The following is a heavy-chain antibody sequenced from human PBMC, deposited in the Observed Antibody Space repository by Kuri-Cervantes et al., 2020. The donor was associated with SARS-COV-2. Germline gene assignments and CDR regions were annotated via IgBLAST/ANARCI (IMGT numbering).Heavy chain of an antibody. CDR2: ISSSSSYI. D-gene: IGHD5-18*01. V-gene: IGHV3-21*04. CDR3: AKAAEGVDTAMVPQEYYYYYYGMDV. CDR1: GFTFSSYS. Sequence: GGSLRLSCAAPGFTFSSYSMNWVRQAPGKGLEWVSSISSSSSYIYYADSVKGRFTISRDNSKNTLYLQMNSLRAEDTAVYYCAKAAEGVDTAMVPQEYYYYYYGMDVWGQGTTVTVSS. J-gene: IGHJ6*02.